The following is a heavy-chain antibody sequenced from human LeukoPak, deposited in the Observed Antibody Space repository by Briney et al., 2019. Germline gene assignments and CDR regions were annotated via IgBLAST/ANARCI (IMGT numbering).Heavy chain of an antibody. D-gene: IGHD6-19*01. V-gene: IGHV3-7*01. CDR3: ARDREAVADYYFDY. J-gene: IGHJ4*02. Sequence: GGSLRLSCAASGFSFSSYWMSWVRQAPGKGLEWVANIKQDGSEKYYVDSVKGRFTISRDNAKNSLYLQMYSLRAEDTAVYYCARDREAVADYYFDYWGQGTLVTVSS. CDR2: IKQDGSEK. CDR1: GFSFSSYW.